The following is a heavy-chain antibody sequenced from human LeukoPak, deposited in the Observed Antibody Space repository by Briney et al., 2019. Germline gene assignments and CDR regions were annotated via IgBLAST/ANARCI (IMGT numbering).Heavy chain of an antibody. J-gene: IGHJ4*02. CDR2: ISSSSSYI. D-gene: IGHD5-24*01. Sequence: GGSLRLSCAASGFTFDDYGMSWVRQAPGKGLEWVSSISSSSSYIYYADSVKGRFTISRDNAKNSLYLQMNSLRAEDTAVYYCARDEISVEMAFDYWGQGTLVTVSS. V-gene: IGHV3-21*01. CDR3: ARDEISVEMAFDY. CDR1: GFTFDDYG.